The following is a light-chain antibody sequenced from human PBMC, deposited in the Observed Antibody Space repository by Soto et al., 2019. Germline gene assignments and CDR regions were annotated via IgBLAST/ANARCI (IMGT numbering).Light chain of an antibody. V-gene: IGKV2-28*01. Sequence: DIVMTQSPVSLPVTPGEPASISCRASQSLLHSGGHNFLDWYLQKPGQSPQVLIYLGSNRASGVPVRFSGSGSGADFTLEISRVEAEDVGVYYCMQTLQTPLTFGGGTKVEIK. CDR3: MQTLQTPLT. J-gene: IGKJ4*01. CDR1: QSLLHSGGHNF. CDR2: LGS.